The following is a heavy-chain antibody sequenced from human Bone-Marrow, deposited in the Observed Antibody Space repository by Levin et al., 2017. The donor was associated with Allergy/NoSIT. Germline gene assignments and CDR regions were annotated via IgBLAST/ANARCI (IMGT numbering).Heavy chain of an antibody. CDR3: ARSGGDEYSSGWYFDY. V-gene: IGHV1-2*02. D-gene: IGHD6-19*01. CDR2: INPNSGGT. CDR1: GYTFTGYY. J-gene: IGHJ4*02. Sequence: ASVKVSCKASGYTFTGYYMHWVRQAPGQGLEWMGWINPNSGGTNYAQKFQGRVTMTRDTSISTAYMELSRLRSDDTAVYYCARSGGDEYSSGWYFDYWGQGTLVTVSS.